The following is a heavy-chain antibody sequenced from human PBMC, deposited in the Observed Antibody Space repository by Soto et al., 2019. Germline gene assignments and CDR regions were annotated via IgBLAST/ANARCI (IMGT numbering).Heavy chain of an antibody. Sequence: QVQLVQSGAEVKKPGSSVKVSCKASGGTFSSYAISWVRQAPGQGLEWMGGIIPIFGTANYAQKFQGRVTIPADKSRLTAYVERGSLGSEDTAVYYCARGGVGEYYGSGRLNWFDPWGRGTLVTVSS. J-gene: IGHJ5*02. CDR1: GGTFSSYA. D-gene: IGHD3-10*01. V-gene: IGHV1-69*06. CDR2: IIPIFGTA. CDR3: ARGGVGEYYGSGRLNWFDP.